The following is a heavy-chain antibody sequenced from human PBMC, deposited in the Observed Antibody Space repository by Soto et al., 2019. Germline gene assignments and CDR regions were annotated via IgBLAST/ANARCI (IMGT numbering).Heavy chain of an antibody. D-gene: IGHD4-17*01. Sequence: QVQLVQSGAEVKKPGSSVTVSCKASADTFNSYSLSWLRQAPGPRLEWMGGITPVFGTADYAQSFEDRLTITADDSTSTVYMELSSLRSDDTAVYYCARSLEGTTVTNWFDPWGQGALVTVSS. CDR3: ARSLEGTTVTNWFDP. J-gene: IGHJ5*02. V-gene: IGHV1-69*01. CDR1: ADTFNSYS. CDR2: ITPVFGTA.